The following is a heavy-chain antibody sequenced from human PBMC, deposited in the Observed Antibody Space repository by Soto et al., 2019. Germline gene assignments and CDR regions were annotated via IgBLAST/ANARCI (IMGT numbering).Heavy chain of an antibody. CDR3: ARHTPAISISDH. D-gene: IGHD2-15*01. Sequence: PSDTLSLPCYVSGCTISISNYYWACSRQPPAQGLEWIGSIYYSGSTYYNPSLKSRVTISVDTSKNQFSLKLSSVTAADTAVYYCARHTPAISISDHWGQGTLVTVSS. V-gene: IGHV4-39*01. CDR1: GCTISISNYY. CDR2: IYYSGST. J-gene: IGHJ4*02.